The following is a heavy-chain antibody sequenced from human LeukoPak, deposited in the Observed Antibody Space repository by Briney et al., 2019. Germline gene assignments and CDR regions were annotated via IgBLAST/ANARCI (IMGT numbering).Heavy chain of an antibody. CDR3: ARGGFLVDY. D-gene: IGHD3-3*01. CDR1: RFTFSTYW. V-gene: IGHV3-7*01. Sequence: GGSLRLSCAASRFTFSTYWMSWVRQAPGKGLEWVANIKQDGSEKYYVDSVKGRFTISRDNAKSSLYLQMNSLTAEDTAVYYCARGGFLVDYWGQGALVTVSS. J-gene: IGHJ4*02. CDR2: IKQDGSEK.